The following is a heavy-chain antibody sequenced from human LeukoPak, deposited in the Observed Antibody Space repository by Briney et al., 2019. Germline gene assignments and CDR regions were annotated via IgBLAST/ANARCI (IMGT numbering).Heavy chain of an antibody. CDR3: AKVRREWLLLLDY. Sequence: PMASVKVSCKASGYSFNSQGMNWVRQAPGKGLEWVSYISSSGSTIYYADSVKGRFTISRDNSKNTLYLQMNSLRAEDTAVYYCAKVRREWLLLLDYWGQGTLVTVSS. D-gene: IGHD3-22*01. J-gene: IGHJ4*02. CDR2: ISSSGSTI. CDR1: GYSFNSQG. V-gene: IGHV3-48*01.